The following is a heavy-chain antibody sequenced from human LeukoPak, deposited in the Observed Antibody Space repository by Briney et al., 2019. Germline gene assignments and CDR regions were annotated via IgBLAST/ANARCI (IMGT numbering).Heavy chain of an antibody. CDR1: GGSISSYY. CDR2: IYYSGST. Sequence: SETLSLTCTVSGGSISSYYWSWIRQPPGKGLEWIGYIYYSGSTNYNPSLKSRVTISVDTSRNQFSLKLSSVTAADTAVYYCARAGTTVTTLHMDVWGKGTTVTVSS. CDR3: ARAGTTVTTLHMDV. V-gene: IGHV4-59*01. D-gene: IGHD4-17*01. J-gene: IGHJ6*03.